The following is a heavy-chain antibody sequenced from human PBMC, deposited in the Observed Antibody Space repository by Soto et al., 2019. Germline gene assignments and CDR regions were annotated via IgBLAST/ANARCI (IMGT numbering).Heavy chain of an antibody. Sequence: SETLSLTCTVSGGSIISGGYYWSWIRQHPGKGLEWIGYIYYSGSTYYNPSLKSRVTISVDTSKNQFSLKLSSVTAADTAVYYCASSRFGELYNWFDPWGQGTLVTVSS. J-gene: IGHJ5*02. CDR2: IYYSGST. CDR1: GGSIISGGYY. D-gene: IGHD3-10*01. CDR3: ASSRFGELYNWFDP. V-gene: IGHV4-31*03.